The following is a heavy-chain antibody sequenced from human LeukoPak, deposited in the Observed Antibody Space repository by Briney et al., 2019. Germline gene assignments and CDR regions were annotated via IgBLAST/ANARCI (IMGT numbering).Heavy chain of an antibody. CDR2: IYYSGST. J-gene: IGHJ5*02. V-gene: IGHV4-59*01. CDR1: GGSISSYY. Sequence: SETLSLTCTVSGGSISSYYWSWIRQPPGKGLEWIGYIYYSGSTNYNPSLKSRVTISVDTSKNQFSLKLSSVTAADTAVYYCARAYDFWSGYYINWFDPWGQGTQVTVSS. CDR3: ARAYDFWSGYYINWFDP. D-gene: IGHD3-3*01.